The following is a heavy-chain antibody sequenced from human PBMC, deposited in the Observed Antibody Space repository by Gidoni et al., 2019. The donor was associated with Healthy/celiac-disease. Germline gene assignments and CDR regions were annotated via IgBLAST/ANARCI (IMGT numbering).Heavy chain of an antibody. CDR3: AREGTNYYGSGSYEPNWFDP. CDR2: INPSGGST. Sequence: HVQLVQSGAEVKKPGASVKVSCKPSGYTFTSYYMHCGRQAPGHGLEWIGIINPSGGSTSYEQKFQGRVTMTRDTSTSTVYMELSSLRSEDTAVYYCAREGTNYYGSGSYEPNWFDPWGQGTLVTVSS. D-gene: IGHD3-10*01. CDR1: GYTFTSYY. J-gene: IGHJ5*02. V-gene: IGHV1-46*03.